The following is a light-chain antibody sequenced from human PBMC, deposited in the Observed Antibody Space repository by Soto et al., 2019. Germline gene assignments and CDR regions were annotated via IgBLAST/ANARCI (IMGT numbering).Light chain of an antibody. CDR3: QQYNNWPWT. CDR1: QSISDT. CDR2: GAS. V-gene: IGKV3-15*01. Sequence: EIVMTQSPATLSVSPGGRATLSCRASQSISDTLAWYQQKPGQAPRLLIYGASTRAPGFPARFSGSGSGTDFTLTISSLQSEDFAGYYCQQYNNWPWTFGQGTKVEIK. J-gene: IGKJ1*01.